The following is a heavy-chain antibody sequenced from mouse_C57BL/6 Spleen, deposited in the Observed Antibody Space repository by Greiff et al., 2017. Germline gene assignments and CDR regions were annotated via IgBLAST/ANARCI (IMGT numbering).Heavy chain of an antibody. CDR1: GFTFSDFG. Sequence: EVQGVESGGGLVKPGGSLNLSCEASGFTFSDFGIHWVRQAPEKGLDWVAYISSGSSTIYYADTVKGRFTISRDNAKNTLFLQMTSLRSEDTAMYYCASNWDRGYWGQGTTLTVSS. J-gene: IGHJ2*01. V-gene: IGHV5-17*01. CDR3: ASNWDRGY. CDR2: ISSGSSTI. D-gene: IGHD4-1*01.